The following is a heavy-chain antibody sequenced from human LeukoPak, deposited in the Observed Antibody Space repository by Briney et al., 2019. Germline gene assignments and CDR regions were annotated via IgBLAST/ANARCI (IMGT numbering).Heavy chain of an antibody. CDR1: DVSLNSYY. CDR2: IYYSGIT. V-gene: IGHV4-59*01. CDR3: ARGVGIQRWSFFFDY. J-gene: IGHJ4*02. D-gene: IGHD5-18*01. Sequence: SETLSLTCTVSDVSLNSYYWSWIRQPPGKGLEWIGFIYYSGITDYNSSLKSRVTFSLDTAKSQISLQLNSVTAADAAIYFCARGVGIQRWSFFFDYWGQGILVSVSS.